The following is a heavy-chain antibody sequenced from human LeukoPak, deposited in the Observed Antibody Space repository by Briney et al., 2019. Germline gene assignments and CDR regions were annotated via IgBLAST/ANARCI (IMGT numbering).Heavy chain of an antibody. Sequence: GGSLRLSCAASGFTFSSYGMHWVRQAPGKGLEWVAVISYDGSNKHYADSVKGRFTISRDNSKNTLYLQMNSLRAEDTAVYYCARVGMISYSFDYWGQGTLVTVSS. D-gene: IGHD2-21*01. V-gene: IGHV3-30*03. CDR1: GFTFSSYG. CDR2: ISYDGSNK. CDR3: ARVGMISYSFDY. J-gene: IGHJ4*02.